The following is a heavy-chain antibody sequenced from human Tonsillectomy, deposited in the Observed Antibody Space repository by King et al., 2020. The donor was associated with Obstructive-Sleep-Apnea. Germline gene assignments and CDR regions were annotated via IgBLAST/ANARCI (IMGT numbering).Heavy chain of an antibody. Sequence: VQLQQWGAGLLKPSETLSLTCAVYGVSFSGYYWSWIRQPPGKGLEWIGEINHSGSANYNPSLKSRVTISVDTSKNQFSLQLSSVTAADTAVYYCARAKGYCSSTSCYPREFDPWGQGTLVTVSS. D-gene: IGHD2-2*01. V-gene: IGHV4-34*01. J-gene: IGHJ5*02. CDR3: ARAKGYCSSTSCYPREFDP. CDR1: GVSFSGYY. CDR2: INHSGSA.